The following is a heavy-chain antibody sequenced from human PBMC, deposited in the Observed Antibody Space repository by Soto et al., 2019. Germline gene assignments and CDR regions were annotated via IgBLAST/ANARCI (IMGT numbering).Heavy chain of an antibody. V-gene: IGHV4-31*03. D-gene: IGHD2-2*01. CDR1: GGSISSGGYY. CDR3: ARGSVVVVPANRVLNWFDP. CDR2: IYYSGST. Sequence: QVQLQESGPGLVKPSQTLSLTCTVSGGSISSGGYYWSWIRQHPGKGLEWIGYIYYSGSTYYNPSLKSRFTISVDTSKNQFSLKLSSVTAADTAVYYCARGSVVVVPANRVLNWFDPWGQGTLVTVSS. J-gene: IGHJ5*02.